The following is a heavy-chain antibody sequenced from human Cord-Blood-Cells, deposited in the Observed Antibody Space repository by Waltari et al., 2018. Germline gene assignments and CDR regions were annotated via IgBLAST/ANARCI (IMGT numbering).Heavy chain of an antibody. CDR1: GGSFSGYY. CDR3: ARIAVAGFDY. V-gene: IGHV4-34*01. J-gene: IGHJ4*02. Sequence: QVQLQQWGAGLLKPSETLSLTCAVSGGSFSGYYWSWIRQPPGKGLEWIGEINHSGSTNYNPSLKSRVTISVDTSKNQFSLKLSSVTAADTAVYYCARIAVAGFDYWGQGTLVTVSS. CDR2: INHSGST. D-gene: IGHD6-19*01.